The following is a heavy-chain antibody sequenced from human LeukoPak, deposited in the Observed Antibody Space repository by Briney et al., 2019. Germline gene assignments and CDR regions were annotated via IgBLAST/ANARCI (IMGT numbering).Heavy chain of an antibody. V-gene: IGHV1-69*02. D-gene: IGHD4-23*01. CDR1: GGTFSSYT. CDR2: IIPILGIA. CDR3: ARAGGNQYYFDY. J-gene: IGHJ4*02. Sequence: SVKVSCEASGGTFSSYTISWVRQAPGQGLEWMGRIIPILGIANYAQKFQGRVTITADKSTSTAYMELSSLRSEDTAVYYCARAGGNQYYFDYWGQGTLVTVSS.